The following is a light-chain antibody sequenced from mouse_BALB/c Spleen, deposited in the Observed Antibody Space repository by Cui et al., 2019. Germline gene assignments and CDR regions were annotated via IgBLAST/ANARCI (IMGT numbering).Light chain of an antibody. CDR1: SSVSY. CDR2: LTS. CDR3: QQWSSNPIT. J-gene: IGKJ5*01. Sequence: QIVLTQSPAPMSASPGEKVTMTCSASSSVSYMYWYQQKPRSSPKPWIYLTSNLASGVPARFSGSGSGTSYSLTISSMEAEDAATYYCQQWSSNPITFGAGTKLELK. V-gene: IGKV4-68*01.